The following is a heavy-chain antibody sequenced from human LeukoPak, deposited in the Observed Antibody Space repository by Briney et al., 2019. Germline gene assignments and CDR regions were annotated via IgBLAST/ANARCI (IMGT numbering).Heavy chain of an antibody. Sequence: IRSGGDTYYAGSVKGRFTISRESAKNSFYLQMNSLSAGDTAVYFCARAVAGTDEIEPWGQGTLVTVSS. V-gene: IGHV3-13*01. CDR3: ARAVAGTDEIEP. CDR2: IRSGGDT. D-gene: IGHD6-19*01. J-gene: IGHJ5*02.